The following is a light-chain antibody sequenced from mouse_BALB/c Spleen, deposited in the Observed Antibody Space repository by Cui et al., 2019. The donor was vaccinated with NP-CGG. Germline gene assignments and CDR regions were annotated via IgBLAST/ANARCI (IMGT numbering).Light chain of an antibody. CDR1: TGAVTTSTY. Sequence: QAVVTQESALTTSPGETVKLTCRSSTGAVTTSTYANWVQEKPDHLFTGLIGGTNNRVPGVPARFSGSLIGDKAALTITGAQTEDEAIYFCALWYSNHWVFGGGTKLTVL. CDR2: GTN. CDR3: ALWYSNHWV. J-gene: IGLJ1*01. V-gene: IGLV1*01.